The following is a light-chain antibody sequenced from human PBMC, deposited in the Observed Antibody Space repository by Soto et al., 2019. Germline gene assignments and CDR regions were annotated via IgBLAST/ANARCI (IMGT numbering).Light chain of an antibody. Sequence: EIVLTQSPATLSLSPGERATLSCRASQSVGSYLAWYQQKPGQAPRLLIYDASNRVPGIPARFSGSGSGTDFTLTISSLEPEDFAVYYCQQRSKWPRLTFGGGTKVDIK. J-gene: IGKJ4*01. CDR3: QQRSKWPRLT. CDR2: DAS. V-gene: IGKV3-11*01. CDR1: QSVGSY.